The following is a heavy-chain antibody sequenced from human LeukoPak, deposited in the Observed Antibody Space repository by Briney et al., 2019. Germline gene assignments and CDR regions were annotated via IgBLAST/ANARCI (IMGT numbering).Heavy chain of an antibody. Sequence: GGSLRLSCAASGFTFSSYAMSWVRQAPGKGLEWVSTISGSGGSTNDADSVKGRFTISRDDSKNTLYLQMNSLRAEDTAVYYCAKDFMITFGGVIVIGENYFDYWGQGTLVTVSS. V-gene: IGHV3-23*01. J-gene: IGHJ4*02. CDR2: ISGSGGST. CDR3: AKDFMITFGGVIVIGENYFDY. D-gene: IGHD3-16*02. CDR1: GFTFSSYA.